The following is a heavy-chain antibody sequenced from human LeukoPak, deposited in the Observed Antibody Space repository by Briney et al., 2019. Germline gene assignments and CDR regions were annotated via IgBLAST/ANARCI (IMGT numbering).Heavy chain of an antibody. CDR3: ARAGYSSSWYVRYFDY. Sequence: NPSETLSLTCAVYGGSFSGYYWSWIRQPPGKGLEWIGEINHSGSTNYNPSLKSRVTISVDTSKNQFSLKLSSVTAADTAVYYCARAGYSSSWYVRYFDYWGQGTLVTVSS. V-gene: IGHV4-34*01. D-gene: IGHD6-13*01. J-gene: IGHJ4*02. CDR2: INHSGST. CDR1: GGSFSGYY.